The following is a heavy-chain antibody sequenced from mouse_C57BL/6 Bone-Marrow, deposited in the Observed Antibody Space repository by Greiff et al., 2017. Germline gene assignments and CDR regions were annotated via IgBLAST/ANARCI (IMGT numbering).Heavy chain of an antibody. CDR2: IDPSDSYT. D-gene: IGHD2-4*01. J-gene: IGHJ3*01. CDR1: GYTFTSYW. V-gene: IGHV1-59*01. CDR3: AREGLRGWAWFAY. Sequence: QVQLQQPGAELVRPGTSVKLSCKASGYTFTSYWMHWVKQRPGQGLEWIGVIDPSDSYTNYNQKFKGKATLTVDTSSSTAYMQLSSLTSEDSAVYDCAREGLRGWAWFAYWGQGTLVTVSA.